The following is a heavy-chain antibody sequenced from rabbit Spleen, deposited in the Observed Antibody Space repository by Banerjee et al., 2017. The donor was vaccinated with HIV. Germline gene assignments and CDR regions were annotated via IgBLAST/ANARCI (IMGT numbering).Heavy chain of an antibody. CDR1: GFDFSTYG. CDR2: IEPVFGVT. V-gene: IGHV1S47*01. J-gene: IGHJ4*01. CDR3: VRDQAYMLDL. Sequence: QEQLVESGGGLVQPGGSLKLSCKASGFDFSTYGVSWVRQAPGKGLEWIGYIEPVFGVTYYASWVNGRFTISRDNAQNTVYLQLNSLTAADTATYFCVRDQAYMLDLWGPGTLVTVS. D-gene: IGHD1-1*01.